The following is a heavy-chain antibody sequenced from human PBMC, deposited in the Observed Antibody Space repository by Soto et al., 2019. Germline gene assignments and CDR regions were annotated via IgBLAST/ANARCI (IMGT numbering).Heavy chain of an antibody. J-gene: IGHJ4*02. CDR2: ISSSSSTI. Sequence: GGSLRLSCAASGFTFSSYSMNWVRQAPGKGLEWVSYISSSSSTIYYADSVKGRFTISRDNAKNSLYLQMNSLRAEDTAVYYCAREVLDSSGWYDYWGQGTLVTVSS. CDR3: AREVLDSSGWYDY. V-gene: IGHV3-48*01. D-gene: IGHD6-19*01. CDR1: GFTFSSYS.